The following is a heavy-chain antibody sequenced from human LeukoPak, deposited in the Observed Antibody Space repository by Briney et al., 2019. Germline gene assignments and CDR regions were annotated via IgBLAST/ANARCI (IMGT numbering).Heavy chain of an antibody. D-gene: IGHD2-15*01. J-gene: IGHJ3*02. CDR1: GFTFSSYW. CDR3: ARDSCETVVVAAILRGDDAFDI. CDR2: IKQDGSEK. Sequence: GGSLRLSCAASGFTFSSYWMSWVRQAPGKGLEWVANIKQDGSEKYYVDSVKGRFTISRDNAKNSLYLQMNSLRAEDTAVYYCARDSCETVVVAAILRGDDAFDIWGQGTMVTVSS. V-gene: IGHV3-7*01.